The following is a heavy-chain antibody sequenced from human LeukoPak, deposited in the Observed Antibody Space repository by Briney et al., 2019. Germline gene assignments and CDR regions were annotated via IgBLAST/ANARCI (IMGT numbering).Heavy chain of an antibody. Sequence: SETLSLTCSVSGYSISSGYYWGWIRQPPGKGLEWIGSIYHSGSTYYNPSLKSRVTISLDTSKNQFSLKVRSVTAADTAVYYCARDNSSGWRINNWFDPWGQGTLVTVSS. V-gene: IGHV4-38-2*02. CDR2: IYHSGST. CDR3: ARDNSSGWRINNWFDP. J-gene: IGHJ5*02. D-gene: IGHD6-19*01. CDR1: GYSISSGYY.